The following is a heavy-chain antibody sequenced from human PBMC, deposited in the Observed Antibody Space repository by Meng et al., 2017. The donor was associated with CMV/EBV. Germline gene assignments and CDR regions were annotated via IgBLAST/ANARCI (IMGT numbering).Heavy chain of an antibody. Sequence: SVKVSCKASGGTFSSYAISWVRQAPGQGLEWMGGIIPIFGTANYAQKFQGRVTITTDESTSTAYMELSSLRSEDTAVYYCARDRYQLLVSAGRFNWFDPWGQGTLVTVSS. V-gene: IGHV1-69*05. CDR2: IIPIFGTA. CDR1: GGTFSSYA. D-gene: IGHD2-2*01. CDR3: ARDRYQLLVSAGRFNWFDP. J-gene: IGHJ5*02.